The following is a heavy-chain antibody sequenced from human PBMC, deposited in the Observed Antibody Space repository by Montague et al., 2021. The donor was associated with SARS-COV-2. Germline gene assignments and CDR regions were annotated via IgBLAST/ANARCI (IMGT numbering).Heavy chain of an antibody. J-gene: IGHJ4*02. CDR1: GFTLYAYW. CDR2: INYDGSET. Sequence: SLRLSCAASGFTLYAYWMNRVRQAPGKGLEWVANINYDGSETYYVGSVKGRFTISRDNANNALHLQMNNLRAADTAVYFCARNPHRTYFYGSGIYLLNHSFDYWGPGTLVTVSS. V-gene: IGHV3-7*01. CDR3: ARNPHRTYFYGSGIYLLNHSFDY. D-gene: IGHD3-10*01.